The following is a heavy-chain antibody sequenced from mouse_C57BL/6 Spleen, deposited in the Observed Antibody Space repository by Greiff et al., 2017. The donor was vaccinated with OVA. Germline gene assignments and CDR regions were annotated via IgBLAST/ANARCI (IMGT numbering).Heavy chain of an antibody. D-gene: IGHD2-2*01. CDR1: GYTFTDYE. CDR2: IDPETGGT. Sequence: QVQLQQSGAELVRPGASVTLSCKASGYTFTDYEMHWVKQTPVHGLEWIGAIDPETGGTAYNQKFTGKAILTADKSSSTAYMELRSLTSEDSAVYYCTGGLRGLDYWGQGTTLTVSS. J-gene: IGHJ2*01. V-gene: IGHV1-15*01. CDR3: TGGLRGLDY.